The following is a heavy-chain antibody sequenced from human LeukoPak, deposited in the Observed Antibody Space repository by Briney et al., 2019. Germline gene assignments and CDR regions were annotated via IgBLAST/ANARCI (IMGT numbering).Heavy chain of an antibody. CDR2: ITSHGGTT. CDR1: GFTFSTYA. D-gene: IGHD6-13*01. V-gene: IGHV3-64D*06. CDR3: VKDTYSSSWRTFDI. Sequence: GGSLRLSCAASGFTFSTYAMHWVRQAPGKGLEYVSGITSHGGTTFYAGSVKGRFTISRDNSKNTLYLLMSSLRAEDTAVYYCVKDTYSSSWRTFDIWGQGAMVTVSS. J-gene: IGHJ3*02.